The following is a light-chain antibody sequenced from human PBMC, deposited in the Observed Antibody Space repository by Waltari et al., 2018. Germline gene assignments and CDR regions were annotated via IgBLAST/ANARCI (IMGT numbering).Light chain of an antibody. J-gene: IGLJ2*01. V-gene: IGLV3-25*03. Sequence: SFALKQPPSVSVSPGQTARITCSADALSRQFAYWYRQRHGQAPLFLIYKDKERPLGIPDRISGASSVTTATLTISGVQAEDEADYFCQSSDSGGFVTFGDGTKLTV. CDR2: KDK. CDR1: ALSRQF. CDR3: QSSDSGGFVT.